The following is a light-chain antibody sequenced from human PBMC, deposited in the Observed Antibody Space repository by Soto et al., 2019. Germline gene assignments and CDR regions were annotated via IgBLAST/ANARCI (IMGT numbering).Light chain of an antibody. J-gene: IGKJ1*01. CDR3: QQYNSYSEE. Sequence: DIQMTQSPSTLSGSVGDRVTITCRASQTISSWLAWYQQKPGKAPKLLSYKASTLKSGVPSRFSGSGSGTEFPLTISSLQPDDFATYYCQQYNSYSEEFGQGTKGE. CDR1: QTISSW. V-gene: IGKV1-5*03. CDR2: KAS.